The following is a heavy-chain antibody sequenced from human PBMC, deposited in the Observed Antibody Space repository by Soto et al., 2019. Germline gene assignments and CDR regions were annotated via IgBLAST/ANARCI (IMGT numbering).Heavy chain of an antibody. CDR3: ARIGAAAGQDWYF. Sequence: SETLSITFPVSCASMMTDNYFWVWIRQSPRMGLDLIGSISYIGLTYDNPSLQSLVTISIDASKNQFSLKLTSVTAADTAVYYCARIGAAAGQDWYF. CDR1: CASMMTDNYF. V-gene: IGHV4-39*01. CDR2: ISYIGLT. D-gene: IGHD6-13*01. J-gene: IGHJ2*01.